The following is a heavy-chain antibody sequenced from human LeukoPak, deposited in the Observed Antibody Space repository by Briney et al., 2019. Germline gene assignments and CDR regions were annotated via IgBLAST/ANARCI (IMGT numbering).Heavy chain of an antibody. CDR2: INSEGSST. CDR3: ARDFDRYYMDV. J-gene: IGHJ6*03. CDR1: GFTFRSYW. V-gene: IGHV3-74*01. Sequence: GESLRLSCAASGFTFRSYWIHWVRQAPGKGLVWVSRINSEGSSTSYADSVKGRFTISRDNAKNTLYLQMNSLRAEDTAVYYCARDFDRYYMDVWGKGTTVTVSS.